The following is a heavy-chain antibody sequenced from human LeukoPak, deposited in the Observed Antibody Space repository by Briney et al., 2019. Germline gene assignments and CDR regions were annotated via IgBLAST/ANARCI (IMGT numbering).Heavy chain of an antibody. J-gene: IGHJ6*02. CDR2: ISGSGGST. Sequence: GGSLRLSRAASGFTFSSYAMSWVRQAPGKGLEWVSAISGSGGSTYYADSVKGRFTISRDNSKNTLYLQMNSLRAEDTAVYYYAKTIAVAGKTEYYYYGMDVWGQGTTVTVSS. D-gene: IGHD6-19*01. CDR1: GFTFSSYA. CDR3: AKTIAVAGKTEYYYYGMDV. V-gene: IGHV3-23*01.